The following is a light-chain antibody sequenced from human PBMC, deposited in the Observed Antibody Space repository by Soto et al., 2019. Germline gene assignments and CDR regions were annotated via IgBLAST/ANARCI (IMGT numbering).Light chain of an antibody. CDR2: GAS. CDR3: QQYGSSPRT. Sequence: EIVMTQSPDTLSVSPGEGATLSCRVSQSIRSNLAWYQQRPGQAPRLLMYGASTRADGIPDRFSASASGTDFTLTISSLQPDDFAVYYCQQYGSSPRTFGQGTKVDIK. V-gene: IGKV3-15*01. CDR1: QSIRSN. J-gene: IGKJ1*01.